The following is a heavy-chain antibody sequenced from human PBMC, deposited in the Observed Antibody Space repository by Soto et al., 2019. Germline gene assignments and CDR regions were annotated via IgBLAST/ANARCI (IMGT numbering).Heavy chain of an antibody. V-gene: IGHV3-66*04. CDR3: AGQLGYCSSTSCYNDGTFDY. J-gene: IGHJ4*02. CDR1: GFTVSSNY. D-gene: IGHD2-2*02. Sequence: EVQLVESGGGLVQPGGSLRLSCAASGFTVSSNYMSWVRQAPGKWLEWVSVIYSGGSTYYADSVKGRFTISRDNSKNTLYLQMNSLRAEDTAVYYCAGQLGYCSSTSCYNDGTFDYWGQGTLVTVSS. CDR2: IYSGGST.